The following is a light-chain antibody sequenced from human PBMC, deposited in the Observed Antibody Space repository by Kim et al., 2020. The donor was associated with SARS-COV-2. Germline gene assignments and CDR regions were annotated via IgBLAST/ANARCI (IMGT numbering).Light chain of an antibody. CDR3: QQRDNWPPLWT. CDR2: HAS. CDR1: QSVGSY. Sequence: EIVLTQSPATLSLSPGESATLSCRASQSVGSYLAWYQQKPGQPPRLLIHHASSRATGIPARFSGSGSGTDFTLTISSLEPEDFAVYYFQQRDNWPPLWTFGQGTKVDIK. J-gene: IGKJ1*01. V-gene: IGKV3-11*01.